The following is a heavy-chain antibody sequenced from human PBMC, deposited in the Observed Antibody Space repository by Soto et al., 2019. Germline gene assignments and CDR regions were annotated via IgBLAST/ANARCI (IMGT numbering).Heavy chain of an antibody. D-gene: IGHD5-12*01. CDR3: ARPIVPKYNYFYGMDV. Sequence: QAQLVQSGAEVKKPGSSVKVACKASGDNFNSYVISWIRQAPGQGPEWMGAIIPILGTTNYAQNFQGTVSITADASTRLAYMEVNSLRSEDTAVYYCARPIVPKYNYFYGMDVWGQGTAVSVSS. V-gene: IGHV1-69*01. CDR1: GDNFNSYV. J-gene: IGHJ6*02. CDR2: IIPILGTT.